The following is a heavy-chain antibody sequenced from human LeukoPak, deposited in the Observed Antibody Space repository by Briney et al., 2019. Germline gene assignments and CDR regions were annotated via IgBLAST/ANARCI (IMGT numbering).Heavy chain of an antibody. CDR2: TFPGDSET. J-gene: IGHJ4*02. CDR1: GSNFVDYW. V-gene: IGHV5-51*01. Sequence: GESLKISCKDSGSNFVDYWIGWVRQVPGRGLVWMAVTFPGDSETTYSPSFQGQVSISVDTSTNTAYLEWSSLKASDTAIYYCARQDLGDYGRNYFQSWGQGTLVIVSS. D-gene: IGHD4-17*01. CDR3: ARQDLGDYGRNYFQS.